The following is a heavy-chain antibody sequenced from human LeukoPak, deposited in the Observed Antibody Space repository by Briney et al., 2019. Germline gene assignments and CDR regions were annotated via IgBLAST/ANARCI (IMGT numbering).Heavy chain of an antibody. CDR3: ARRFNAFDI. J-gene: IGHJ3*02. CDR2: IYTSGST. Sequence: SETLSLTCTVSGGSISSYYWSWIRQPPGEGLEWIGYIYTSGSTNYNPSLKSRVTISVDTSKNQFSLKLSSVTAADTAVYYCARRFNAFDIWGQGTMVTVSS. CDR1: GGSISSYY. V-gene: IGHV4-4*09. D-gene: IGHD3-16*01.